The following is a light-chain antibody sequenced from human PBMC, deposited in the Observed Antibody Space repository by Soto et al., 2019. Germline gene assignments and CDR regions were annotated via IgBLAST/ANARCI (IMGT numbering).Light chain of an antibody. CDR1: NIGSKS. V-gene: IGLV3-21*02. CDR2: DDS. CDR3: QVWDYSSDHPEV. J-gene: IGLJ1*01. Sequence: SYELTQPPSVSVAPGQTAKISCGGNNIGSKSVHWYQQKPGQAPVLVVYDDSDRPSGIPQRFSGSNSGTTATLTISRLEAGDEADYYCQVWDYSSDHPEVFGTGTKVTVL.